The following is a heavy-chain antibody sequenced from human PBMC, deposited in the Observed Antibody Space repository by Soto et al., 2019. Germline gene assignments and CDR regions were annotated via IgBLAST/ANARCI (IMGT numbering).Heavy chain of an antibody. Sequence: GGSLRLSCAASGFTFSSYAMSWVRQAPGRGLEWVSAISGSGGSTYYADSVKGRFTISRDNSKNTLYLQMSSLRAEDTAVYYCAKVGGRYYDSSGFDAFDIWGQGTMVTVSS. CDR3: AKVGGRYYDSSGFDAFDI. D-gene: IGHD3-22*01. V-gene: IGHV3-23*01. CDR2: ISGSGGST. CDR1: GFTFSSYA. J-gene: IGHJ3*02.